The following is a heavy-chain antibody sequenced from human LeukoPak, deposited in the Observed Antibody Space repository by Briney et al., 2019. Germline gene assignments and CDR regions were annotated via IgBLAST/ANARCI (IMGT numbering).Heavy chain of an antibody. CDR2: IYYRGNA. CDR3: ARTPVGYCSGGTCSNWFDP. D-gene: IGHD2-15*01. Sequence: PSETLSLTCTVSGGSISSGDNYWSWIRQPPGKGLEWIGYIYYRGNAYYNPSLKSRVTISVDTSKNQSSLKLSSVTAADTAVYYCARTPVGYCSGGTCSNWFDPWGQGTLVTVSS. V-gene: IGHV4-30-4*08. CDR1: GGSISSGDNY. J-gene: IGHJ5*02.